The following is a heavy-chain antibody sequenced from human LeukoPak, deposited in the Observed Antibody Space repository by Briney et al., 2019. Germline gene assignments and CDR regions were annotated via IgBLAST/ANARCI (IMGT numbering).Heavy chain of an antibody. Sequence: PGGSLRLSCAGSGFSFSTYGMNWVRQAPGKGLEWISYIGSSSSATYYADSVKGRFTICRDNVNNSLYLDMDSLRVDDTAVYYCARSATRFSNGWYGQVDFDSWGQGSLVIVSS. V-gene: IGHV3-48*01. D-gene: IGHD6-19*01. CDR2: IGSSSSAT. J-gene: IGHJ4*02. CDR3: ARSATRFSNGWYGQVDFDS. CDR1: GFSFSTYG.